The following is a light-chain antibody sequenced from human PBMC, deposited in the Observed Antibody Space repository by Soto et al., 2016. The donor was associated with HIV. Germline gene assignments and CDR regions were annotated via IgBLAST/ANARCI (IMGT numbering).Light chain of an antibody. CDR1: NIGTKS. CDR3: QVWDSDTDYVI. V-gene: IGLV3-21*01. J-gene: IGLJ2*01. CDR2: DDK. Sequence: SYVLTQSPSVSVAPGKTATITCGGNNIGTKSVHWYQQRPGQAPVLVVYDDKDRPSGIPERFSGSNSGNTATLTLNSVEAGDEADYYCQVWDSDTDYVIFGGGTKVTVL.